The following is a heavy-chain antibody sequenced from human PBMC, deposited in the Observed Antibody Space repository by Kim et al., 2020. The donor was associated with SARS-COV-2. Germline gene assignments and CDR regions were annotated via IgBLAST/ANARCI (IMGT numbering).Heavy chain of an antibody. CDR1: SDSIRSYY. CDR2: IYYCGST. V-gene: IGHV4-59*01. J-gene: IGHJ5*01. Sequence: SETLSLTCTVSSDSIRSYYWSWIRHLPGKGLEWIGYIYYCGSTNYNPSLDSRVTISWDTSKNQFSLALTSMTDADTAVYYCSRSEGRGSWRPFDFWGQG. CDR3: SRSEGRGSWRPFDF. D-gene: IGHD6-13*01.